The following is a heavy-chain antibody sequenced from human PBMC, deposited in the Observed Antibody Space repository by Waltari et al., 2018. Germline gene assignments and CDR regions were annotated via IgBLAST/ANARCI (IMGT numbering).Heavy chain of an antibody. Sequence: EVQVVESGGDLVQQGQSLRLSCTTSGFTFGDYGLSWVRQAPGKGLEWVSIIRSKTYGETREYAASVKGRFSISRDDSKRIVYLEMNSLQSEDTAIYFCVRGMRGYDYWGQGTRVTVSS. CDR3: VRGMRGYDY. J-gene: IGHJ4*02. CDR1: GFTFGDYG. CDR2: IRSKTYGETR. D-gene: IGHD3-3*01. V-gene: IGHV3-49*04.